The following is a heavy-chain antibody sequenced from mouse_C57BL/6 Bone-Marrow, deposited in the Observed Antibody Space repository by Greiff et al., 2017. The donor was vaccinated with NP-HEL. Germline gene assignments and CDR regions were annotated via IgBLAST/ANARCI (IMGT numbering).Heavy chain of an antibody. CDR1: GFNIKDDY. J-gene: IGHJ2*01. Sequence: VQLQQSGAELVRPGASVTLSCTASGFNIKDDYMHWVKQRPEQGLEWIGWIDPENGDTEYASKFQGKGNITADTSSNTAYLQLSSLTSEDTAVYYCTTSYGNYVDYWGQGTTLTVSS. CDR3: TTSYGNYVDY. CDR2: IDPENGDT. D-gene: IGHD2-1*01. V-gene: IGHV14-4*01.